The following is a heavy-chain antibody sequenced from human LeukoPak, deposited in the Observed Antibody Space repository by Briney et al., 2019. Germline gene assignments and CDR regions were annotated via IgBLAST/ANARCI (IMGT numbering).Heavy chain of an antibody. D-gene: IGHD3-16*01. Sequence: PSETLSLTCAVYGGSFSGYYWSWIRQPPGKGLEWMGEINHSGSTNYNPSLKSRVTISVGTSKNQFSLKLSSVTAADTAVYYCALGGYYYYGMDVWGQGTTVTVSS. V-gene: IGHV4-34*01. CDR2: INHSGST. J-gene: IGHJ6*02. CDR1: GGSFSGYY. CDR3: ALGGYYYYGMDV.